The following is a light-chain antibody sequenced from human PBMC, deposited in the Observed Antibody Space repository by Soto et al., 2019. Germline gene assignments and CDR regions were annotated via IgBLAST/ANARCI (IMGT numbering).Light chain of an antibody. CDR3: QHLNTYPLT. Sequence: DIQLTQSPSFLSASIGDRVTITCRASQGIRSFLAWYQQKPGKAPNLLISGASILRTGVPSRFSGSGSGTEFTLTISSLHPDDFATYYCQHLNTYPLTFGGGTKVEI. V-gene: IGKV1-9*01. CDR1: QGIRSF. J-gene: IGKJ4*02. CDR2: GAS.